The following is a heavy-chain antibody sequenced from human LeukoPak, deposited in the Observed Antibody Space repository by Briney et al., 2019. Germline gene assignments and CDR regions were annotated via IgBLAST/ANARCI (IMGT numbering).Heavy chain of an antibody. CDR1: GFSFSSYE. J-gene: IGHJ4*02. Sequence: PGGSLRLSCAASGFSFSSYEMNWVRQAPGKGLEWVSYISSSGSTIYYADSVKGRFTISRDNAKNSLYLQMNSLRAEDTAVYYCALVSSSWYTHGYWGQGTLVTVSS. V-gene: IGHV3-48*03. CDR2: ISSSGSTI. D-gene: IGHD6-13*01. CDR3: ALVSSSWYTHGY.